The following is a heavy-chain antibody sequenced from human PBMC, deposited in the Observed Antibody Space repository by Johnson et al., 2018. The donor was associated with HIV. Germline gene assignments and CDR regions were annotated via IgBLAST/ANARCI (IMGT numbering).Heavy chain of an antibody. CDR2: MWYDGSNK. Sequence: QVQLVESGGGVVQPGRSLRLSCAASGFTFSTYGMHWVRQAPGKGLEWVAVMWYDGSNKYYADSVKGRFTISRDNSKNTLYLQMNSLRPQDTAVYYCARTRQGAFDIWGQGTMVTVSS. CDR3: ARTRQGAFDI. CDR1: GFTFSTYG. V-gene: IGHV3-33*01. J-gene: IGHJ3*02.